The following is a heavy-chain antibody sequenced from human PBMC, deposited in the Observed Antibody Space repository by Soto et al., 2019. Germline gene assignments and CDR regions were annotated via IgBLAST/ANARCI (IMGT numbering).Heavy chain of an antibody. Sequence: QVQLVESGGGVVQPGRSLRLSCAASGFSISTYALHWVRQAPGKGPEWVAIISYNGNNKHYADSVKGRFTISRDNSKNTVDLQMNSLRVEDTAMYYCARRSFPYSGSPLEPWSDALDIWGQGTMGTVSS. CDR3: ARRSFPYSGSPLEPWSDALDI. J-gene: IGHJ3*02. V-gene: IGHV3-30*04. CDR2: ISYNGNNK. CDR1: GFSISTYA. D-gene: IGHD1-26*01.